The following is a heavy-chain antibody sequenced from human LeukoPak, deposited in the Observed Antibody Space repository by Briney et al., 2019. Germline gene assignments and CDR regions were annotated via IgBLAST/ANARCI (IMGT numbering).Heavy chain of an antibody. CDR3: ARGYSGSSFNWFDP. CDR2: INHSGST. CDR1: GGSLSGYY. V-gene: IGHV4-34*01. J-gene: IGHJ5*02. Sequence: SETLSLTCAVYGGSLSGYYWSWIRQPPGKGLEWIGEINHSGSTNYNPSLKSRVTISVDTSKNQFSLKLSSVTAADTAVYYCARGYSGSSFNWFDPWGQGTLVTVSS. D-gene: IGHD1-26*01.